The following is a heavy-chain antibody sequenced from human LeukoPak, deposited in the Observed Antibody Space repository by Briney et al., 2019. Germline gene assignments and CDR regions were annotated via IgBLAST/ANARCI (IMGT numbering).Heavy chain of an antibody. CDR2: ISSSGSTI. CDR1: GFTFSSYE. D-gene: IGHD2-2*03. Sequence: GGSLRLSCAASGFTFSSYEMNWARQAPGKGLEWVSYISSSGSTIYYADSVKGRFTISRDNAKNSLYLQMNSLRAEDTAVYYCARVDYSGDYWGQGTLVTVSS. J-gene: IGHJ4*02. CDR3: ARVDYSGDY. V-gene: IGHV3-48*03.